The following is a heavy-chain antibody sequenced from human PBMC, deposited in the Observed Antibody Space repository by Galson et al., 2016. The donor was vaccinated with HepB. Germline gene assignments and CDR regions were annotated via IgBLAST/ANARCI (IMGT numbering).Heavy chain of an antibody. J-gene: IGHJ4*02. CDR2: IFHNGTT. CDR1: GDSMTNYY. V-gene: IGHV4-59*01. D-gene: IGHD3-22*01. CDR3: ARARARTPRAGLN. Sequence: SETLSLTCSVSGDSMTNYYWSWIRQPPGKGLEWIGYIFHNGTTNYNPSLESRLTISLDMSKNQVSLKLTSVTTADTGVYFCARARARTPRAGLNWGQGTLVAVSS.